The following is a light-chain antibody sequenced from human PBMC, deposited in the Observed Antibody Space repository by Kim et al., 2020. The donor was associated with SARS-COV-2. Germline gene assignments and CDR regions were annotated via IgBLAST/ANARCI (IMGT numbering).Light chain of an antibody. Sequence: AIQMTQSPSSLSASVGDRVTITCRASQGIRNDLGWYQQKPGRAPNLLIYATSTLQSGVPSRFSGSGSGTDFTLTISSLQPEDVATDYCLQDYDYPLTFGGGTKVEI. J-gene: IGKJ4*01. CDR3: LQDYDYPLT. CDR1: QGIRND. V-gene: IGKV1-6*01. CDR2: ATS.